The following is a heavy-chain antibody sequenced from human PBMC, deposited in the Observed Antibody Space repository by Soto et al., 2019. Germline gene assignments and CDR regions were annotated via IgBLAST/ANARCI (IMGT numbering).Heavy chain of an antibody. V-gene: IGHV3-23*01. CDR1: GFTFSRYA. CDR2: ISGSGGST. J-gene: IGHJ6*03. Sequence: SGFTFSRYAMSWVRQAPGKGLEWVSAISGSGGSTYYADSVKGRFTISRDNSKNTLYLQMNSLRAEDTAVYYCAKASGSTVKGPYYYMDVWGKGTTVTVSS. CDR3: AKASGSTVKGPYYYMDV. D-gene: IGHD4-17*01.